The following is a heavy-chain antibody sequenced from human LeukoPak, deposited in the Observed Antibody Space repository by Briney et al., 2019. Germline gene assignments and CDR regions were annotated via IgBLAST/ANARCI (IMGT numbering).Heavy chain of an antibody. J-gene: IGHJ4*02. CDR1: GYTFTSYG. CDR2: ISAYNGNT. D-gene: IGHD3-22*01. V-gene: IGHV1-18*01. CDR3: ARERQSYYYDSSGYII. Sequence: ASVKVSCKASGYTFTSYGISWVRQAPGQGLEWMGWISAYNGNTNYAQKLQGRVTMTTDTSTSTAYMELRSLRSDDTAVYYCARERQSYYYDSSGYIIWGQGTLVTVSS.